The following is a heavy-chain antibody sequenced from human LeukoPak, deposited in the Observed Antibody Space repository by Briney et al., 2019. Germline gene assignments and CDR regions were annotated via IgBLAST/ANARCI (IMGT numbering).Heavy chain of an antibody. CDR2: ISAYNGNT. J-gene: IGHJ4*02. CDR1: GYTFTSYG. V-gene: IGHV1-18*01. Sequence: ASVKVSCKASGYTFTSYGISWVRQAPGQGLEWMGWISAYNGNTNYAQRLQGRVTMTTDTSTSTAYMELRSLRSDDTAVYYCARGYDYYDSSGTPDWGQGTLVTVSS. CDR3: ARGYDYYDSSGTPD. D-gene: IGHD3-22*01.